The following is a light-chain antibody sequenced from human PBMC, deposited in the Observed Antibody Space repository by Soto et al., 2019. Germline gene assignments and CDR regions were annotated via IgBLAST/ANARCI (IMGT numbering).Light chain of an antibody. CDR1: QNINNY. CDR2: DAS. V-gene: IGKV1-39*01. J-gene: IGKJ5*01. Sequence: DIQMTQSPSSLSASVGDRVTITCQASQNINNYLNWYQKKPGKAPNLLIYDASRLQSGVPSRFSGSGGGTDFTLSISSVQPEDFATYFCQQSYMDPITFGQGTRLEIK. CDR3: QQSYMDPIT.